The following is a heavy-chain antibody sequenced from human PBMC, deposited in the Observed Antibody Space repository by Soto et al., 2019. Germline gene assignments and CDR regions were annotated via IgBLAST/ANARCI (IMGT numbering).Heavy chain of an antibody. Sequence: QVQLVQSGAEVKKPGSSVKVSCKASGGTFSSYAISWVRQAPGQGLEWMGGIIPIFGTANYAQKFQGRVTITVDESTSTAYMELSSLRSEDTAMYYCAREPPSKGYYDSSGYYYGMDVWGQGTTVTVSS. CDR3: AREPPSKGYYDSSGYYYGMDV. J-gene: IGHJ6*02. D-gene: IGHD3-22*01. V-gene: IGHV1-69*01. CDR2: IIPIFGTA. CDR1: GGTFSSYA.